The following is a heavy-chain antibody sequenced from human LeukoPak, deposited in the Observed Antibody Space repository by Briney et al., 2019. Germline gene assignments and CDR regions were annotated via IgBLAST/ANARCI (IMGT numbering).Heavy chain of an antibody. J-gene: IGHJ3*02. CDR3: ARDRSSGYYPDAFDI. Sequence: SETLSLTCTVSGGSISSYYWSWIRQPPGKGLEWIGYIYYSGSTNYNPSLKSRVTISVDTSKNQFSLKPSSVTAADTAVYYCARDRSSGYYPDAFDIWGQGTMVTVSS. V-gene: IGHV4-59*01. CDR1: GGSISSYY. CDR2: IYYSGST. D-gene: IGHD3-22*01.